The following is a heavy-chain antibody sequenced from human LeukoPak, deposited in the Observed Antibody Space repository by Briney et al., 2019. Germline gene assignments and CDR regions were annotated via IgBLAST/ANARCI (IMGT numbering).Heavy chain of an antibody. V-gene: IGHV3-21*01. Sequence: GGSLRLSCAASGFTFSAYSMNWVRQAPGKGLEWVSSISSSGFYIYYADSLKGRFTISRDNAKNSLYLQMNSLRAEDSAVYYCAREDGDYLLRYYFYGMDVWGQGTTVTVSS. CDR1: GFTFSAYS. CDR2: ISSSGFYI. CDR3: AREDGDYLLRYYFYGMDV. D-gene: IGHD4-17*01. J-gene: IGHJ6*02.